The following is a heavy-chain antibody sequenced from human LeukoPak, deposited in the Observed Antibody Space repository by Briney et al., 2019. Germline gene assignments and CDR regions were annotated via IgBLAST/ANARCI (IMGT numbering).Heavy chain of an antibody. CDR1: RFTFSSYW. V-gene: IGHV3-7*01. CDR2: IKQDGSEE. Sequence: PGESLRLSCVASRFTFSSYWMNWVRQAPGKGLEWVASIKQDGSEENYVDSVKGRFTISRDNAKNSVYLQMSSLRAEDSAVYYCATGNWGSYRYIGFWGQGTLVTVSS. D-gene: IGHD3-16*02. CDR3: ATGNWGSYRYIGF. J-gene: IGHJ4*02.